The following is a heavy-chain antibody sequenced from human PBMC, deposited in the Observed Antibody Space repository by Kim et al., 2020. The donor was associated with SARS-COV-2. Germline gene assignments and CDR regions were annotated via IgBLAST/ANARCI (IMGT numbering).Heavy chain of an antibody. CDR3: ARTTRDTQATLYNWFDP. J-gene: IGHJ5*02. CDR1: GGSISSSSYY. V-gene: IGHV4-39*01. Sequence: SETLSLTCTVSGGSISSSSYYWGWIRQPPGKGLEWIGSIYYSGSSYYNPSLKSRVTISVDTSKNQFSLKLSSVTAADTAVYYCARTTRDTQATLYNWFDPWGQGTLVTVSS. CDR2: IYYSGSS.